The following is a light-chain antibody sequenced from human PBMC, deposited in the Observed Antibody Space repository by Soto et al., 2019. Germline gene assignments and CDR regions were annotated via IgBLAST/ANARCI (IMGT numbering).Light chain of an antibody. CDR3: QQRSNWPIT. CDR2: DTS. CDR1: QSVSSN. J-gene: IGKJ5*01. Sequence: EIVMTQSPVTLSVSPGERVTLSCRASQSVSSNLAWYQQKPGQAPSLLIYDTSTRASGVPDRFSGSGSGTDFTLTISSLEPEDFAVYYCQQRSNWPITFGQGTRLEIK. V-gene: IGKV3-11*01.